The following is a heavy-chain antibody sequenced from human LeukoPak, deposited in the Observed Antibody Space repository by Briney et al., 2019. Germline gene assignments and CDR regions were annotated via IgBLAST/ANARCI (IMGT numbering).Heavy chain of an antibody. D-gene: IGHD3-10*01. CDR3: AGSLRVRGVPDYMDF. CDR1: GFTVSSNY. Sequence: GGSLRLSCAASGFTVSSNYMTWVRQAPGKGLEWVSVIYKNAITYYADTVKGRFTISRDNSKNTLYLQMNSLRADDTAVYYCAGSLRVRGVPDYMDFWGKATTVIISS. V-gene: IGHV3-53*01. CDR2: IYKNAIT. J-gene: IGHJ6*03.